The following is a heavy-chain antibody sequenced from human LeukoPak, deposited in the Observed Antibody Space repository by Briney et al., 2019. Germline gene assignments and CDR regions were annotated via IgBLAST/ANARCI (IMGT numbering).Heavy chain of an antibody. J-gene: IGHJ4*02. Sequence: ASVKVSCKASGYTFTGYYMHWVRQAPGQGLEWMGWINPNSGGTNYAQKFQGRVTMTRDTSISTAYVELSRLRSDDTAVYYCARGITIFGVVPPFDYWGQGTLVTVSS. CDR3: ARGITIFGVVPPFDY. V-gene: IGHV1-2*02. CDR1: GYTFTGYY. D-gene: IGHD3-3*01. CDR2: INPNSGGT.